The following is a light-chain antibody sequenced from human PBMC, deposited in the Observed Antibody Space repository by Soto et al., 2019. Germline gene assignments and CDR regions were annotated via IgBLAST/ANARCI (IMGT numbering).Light chain of an antibody. V-gene: IGKV3-15*01. CDR3: QQYNNWPPRT. Sequence: EILMTQSPATLSVSPGERATLSCRASQSVSSNLAWYQQKPGQAPRLLIYGASTRSTGIPARFSGSGCGTGFTLTISSLLSEDFAVYYCQQYNNWPPRTFGGGTKVDI. CDR2: GAS. CDR1: QSVSSN. J-gene: IGKJ4*01.